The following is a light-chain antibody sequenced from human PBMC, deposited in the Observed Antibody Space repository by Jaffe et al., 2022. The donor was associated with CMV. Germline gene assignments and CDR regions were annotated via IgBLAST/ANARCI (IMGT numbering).Light chain of an antibody. Sequence: QSVLTQPPSASGTPGQRVTISCSGSSSNIGSNAVNWYQHLPGTAPKLLIYSNHQRPSGVPDRFSGSKSGTSASLAISGLQSEDEADYYCAAWDDSLNGWVFGGGTKLTVV. V-gene: IGLV1-44*01. CDR1: SSNIGSNA. CDR2: SNH. CDR3: AAWDDSLNGWV. J-gene: IGLJ3*02.